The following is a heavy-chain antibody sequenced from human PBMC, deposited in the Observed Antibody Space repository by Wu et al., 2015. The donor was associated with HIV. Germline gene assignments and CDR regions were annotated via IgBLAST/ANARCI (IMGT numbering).Heavy chain of an antibody. J-gene: IGHJ4*02. Sequence: QVQLVQSGAELKKPGSSVKVSCKASGGTFSNYAISWVRQAPGQGLEWMGGIIPISETAKYAQTFQGRVTITADESTSTAYMELSSLRSEDTAVYYCARDSYFGVPTSRSWTFDYWGQGTLVSVSS. CDR2: IIPISETA. D-gene: IGHD2-2*01. CDR3: ARDSYFGVPTSRSWTFDY. V-gene: IGHV1-69*12. CDR1: GGTFSNYA.